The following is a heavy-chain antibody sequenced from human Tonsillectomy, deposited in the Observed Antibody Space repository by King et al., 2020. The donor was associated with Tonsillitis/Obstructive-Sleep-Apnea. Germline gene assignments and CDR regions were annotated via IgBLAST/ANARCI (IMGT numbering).Heavy chain of an antibody. CDR2: INSDGSST. V-gene: IGHV3-74*01. Sequence: VQLVESGGGLVQPGGSLRLSCAASGFTFSSYWMHWVRQSPGKGLVWVSRINSDGSSTSYADSVKGRFNISRDNAKNTLYLQMNSLRAEDTAVYYCATALGYCSSTSCSLSYYMDVWGKGTTVTVSS. CDR3: ATALGYCSSTSCSLSYYMDV. CDR1: GFTFSSYW. D-gene: IGHD2-2*01. J-gene: IGHJ6*03.